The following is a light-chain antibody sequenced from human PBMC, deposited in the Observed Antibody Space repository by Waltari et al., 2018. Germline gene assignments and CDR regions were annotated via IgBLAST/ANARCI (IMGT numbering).Light chain of an antibody. J-gene: IGLJ3*02. CDR3: VLYMGSGIWV. CDR2: STN. V-gene: IGLV8-61*01. Sequence: QTVVTQAPSFSVSPGGTVTLTCGLSSGPVSTIYYPSWYQQTPGQAPRTLIYSTNTRSSGVPDRFSGSILGNKAALTITGAQADDESDYYCVLYMGSGIWVFGGGTKLTVL. CDR1: SGPVSTIYY.